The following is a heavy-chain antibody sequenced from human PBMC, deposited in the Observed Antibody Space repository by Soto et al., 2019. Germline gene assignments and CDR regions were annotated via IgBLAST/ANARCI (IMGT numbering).Heavy chain of an antibody. Sequence: SETLSLTCTVSGGSVSSGSYYWSWIRQPPGKGLEWIGYIYYSGSINYNPSLKSRVTISVDTSKNQFSLKLSSVTAADTAVYYCARDAAIVVVPAPHYYYGMDVWGQGTTVTVSS. CDR2: IYYSGSI. D-gene: IGHD2-2*01. CDR1: GGSVSSGSYY. V-gene: IGHV4-61*01. CDR3: ARDAAIVVVPAPHYYYGMDV. J-gene: IGHJ6*02.